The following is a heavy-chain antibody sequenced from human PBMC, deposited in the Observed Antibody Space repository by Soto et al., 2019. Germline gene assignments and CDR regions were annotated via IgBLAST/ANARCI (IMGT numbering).Heavy chain of an antibody. V-gene: IGHV3-30-3*01. CDR2: ISYDGSNK. J-gene: IGHJ4*02. Sequence: GGSLRLSCAASGFTFSSYAMHWVRQAPGKGLEWVAVISYDGSNKYYADSVKGRFTISRDNSKNTLYLQMNSLRAEDTAVYYCARDKLGSSSWYDYCGQGTLVTVSS. CDR3: ARDKLGSSSWYDY. CDR1: GFTFSSYA. D-gene: IGHD6-13*01.